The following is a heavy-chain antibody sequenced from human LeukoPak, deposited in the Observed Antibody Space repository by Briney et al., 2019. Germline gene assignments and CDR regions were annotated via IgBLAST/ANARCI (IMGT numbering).Heavy chain of an antibody. Sequence: SETLSLTCAVSGYSISSGYYWGWIRQPPGKGLEWIGSIYHSGSTYYNPSLKSRVTISVDTSKNQFSLKLSSVTAVDTAVYYCARGIAVAGRGAFDYWGQGTLVTVSS. CDR3: ARGIAVAGRGAFDY. D-gene: IGHD6-19*01. V-gene: IGHV4-38-2*01. CDR1: GYSISSGYY. CDR2: IYHSGST. J-gene: IGHJ4*02.